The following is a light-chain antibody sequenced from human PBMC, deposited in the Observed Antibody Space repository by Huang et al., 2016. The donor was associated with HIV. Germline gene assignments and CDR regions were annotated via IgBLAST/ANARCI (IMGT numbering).Light chain of an antibody. J-gene: IGKJ1*01. V-gene: IGKV3-11*01. CDR1: QSVSSY. Sequence: EIVLTQSPATLSLSPGERATLSCRASQSVSSYLAWYQQKPGQAPRLLIYDASNRATGIPARFRASGSGTDFTLTISSLEPEDFAVYYCQQRSNWPWTFGQGTKVEIK. CDR2: DAS. CDR3: QQRSNWPWT.